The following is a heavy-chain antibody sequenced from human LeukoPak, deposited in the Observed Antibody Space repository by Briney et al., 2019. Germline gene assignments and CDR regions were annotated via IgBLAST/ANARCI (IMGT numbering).Heavy chain of an antibody. D-gene: IGHD5-12*01. J-gene: IGHJ4*02. CDR3: ARDLSEGGYSGYDYSPFDY. V-gene: IGHV3-21*01. Sequence: GGSLRLSCAASGFTFSSYCMNWVRQAPGKGPEWVSSISSSSSYIYYADLVKGRLTISRDNAKNSLYLKMNSLRAEDTAVYYCARDLSEGGYSGYDYSPFDYWGQGTLVTVSS. CDR1: GFTFSSYC. CDR2: ISSSSSYI.